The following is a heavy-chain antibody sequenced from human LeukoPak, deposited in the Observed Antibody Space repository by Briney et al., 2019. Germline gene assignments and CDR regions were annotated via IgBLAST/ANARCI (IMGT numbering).Heavy chain of an antibody. CDR3: ARDDRNNFLFDP. V-gene: IGHV4-31*03. CDR1: GGSISSGGYY. Sequence: PSETLSLTCTVSGGSISSGGYYWSWIRQHPGKGLEWIGYIYYSGSTYYNPSLKSRVTISVDTSKNQFSLKLSSVTAADTAVYYCARDDRNNFLFDPWGQGTLDTVSS. J-gene: IGHJ5*02. D-gene: IGHD1-1*01. CDR2: IYYSGST.